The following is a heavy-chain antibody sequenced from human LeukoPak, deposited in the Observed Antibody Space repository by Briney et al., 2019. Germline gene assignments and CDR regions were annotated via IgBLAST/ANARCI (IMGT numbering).Heavy chain of an antibody. V-gene: IGHV4-34*01. D-gene: IGHD2-15*01. CDR1: GGSFSGYY. CDR3: ALVVVAATGWFDP. Sequence: PSETLSLTCAVYGGSFSGYYWSWIRQPPGKGLEWIGEINHSGSTNYNPSLKSRVTISVDTSKNQFSLKLSSVTAADTAVYYCALVVVAATGWFDPWGQGTLVTVPS. CDR2: INHSGST. J-gene: IGHJ5*02.